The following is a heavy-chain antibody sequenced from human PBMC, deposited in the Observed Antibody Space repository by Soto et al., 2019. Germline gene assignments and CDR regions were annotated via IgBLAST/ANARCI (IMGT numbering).Heavy chain of an antibody. V-gene: IGHV3-30*03. CDR2: ISYDGSNK. CDR3: AAAKNYYYGMDV. D-gene: IGHD2-15*01. Sequence: GGSLRLSCAASGFTFSSYGMHWVRQAPGKGLEWVAVISYDGSNKYYAGSVKGRFTISRDNAKNSLYLQMNSLRAEDTAVYYCAAAKNYYYGMDVWGQGTTVTVSS. CDR1: GFTFSSYG. J-gene: IGHJ6*02.